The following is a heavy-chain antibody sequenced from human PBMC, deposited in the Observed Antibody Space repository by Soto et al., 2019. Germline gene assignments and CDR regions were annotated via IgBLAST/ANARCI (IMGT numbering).Heavy chain of an antibody. Sequence: SETLSLTCAVYGGSFSGYYWSWIRQPPGKGLEWIGEINHSGSTNYNPSLKSRVTISVDTSKNQFSLKLSSVTAADTAVYYCARGLVYRVDYWGQGTLVTVSS. CDR3: ARGLVYRVDY. CDR2: INHSGST. J-gene: IGHJ4*02. CDR1: GGSFSGYY. V-gene: IGHV4-34*01.